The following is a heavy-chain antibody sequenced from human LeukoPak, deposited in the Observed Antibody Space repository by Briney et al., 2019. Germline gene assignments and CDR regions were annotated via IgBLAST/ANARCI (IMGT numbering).Heavy chain of an antibody. J-gene: IGHJ4*02. CDR2: IRSKAYGGTT. D-gene: IGHD5-24*01. CDR3: ARVGWLQFLPVDY. V-gene: IGHV3-49*04. Sequence: GGSLRLSCTASGFTFGDYALTWVRQAPGKGLEWVGFIRSKAYGGTTEYAASVKGRFTISRDDSKNSLYLQMDSLKTEDTAVYYCARVGWLQFLPVDYWGQGTLVTVSS. CDR1: GFTFGDYA.